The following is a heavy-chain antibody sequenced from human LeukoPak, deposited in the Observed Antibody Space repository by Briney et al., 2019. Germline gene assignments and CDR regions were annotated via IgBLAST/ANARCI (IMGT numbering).Heavy chain of an antibody. CDR2: ISYSGST. CDR3: AREGTAGTNLNWFDP. D-gene: IGHD1-1*01. CDR1: GGSISSSTW. V-gene: IGHV4-4*02. Sequence: SETLSLTCAVSGGSISSSTWWTWVRQPPGKGLEWIGYISYSGSTNFNPSLKSRVTISVDTSKNQFSLKLSSVTAADTAVYYCAREGTAGTNLNWFDPWGQGTLVTVSS. J-gene: IGHJ5*02.